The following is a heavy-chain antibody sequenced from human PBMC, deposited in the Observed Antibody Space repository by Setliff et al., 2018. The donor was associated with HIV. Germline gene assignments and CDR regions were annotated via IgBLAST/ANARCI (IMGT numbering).Heavy chain of an antibody. Sequence: PSETLSLTCTVSRGSISSFHWSWIRRPPGMGLEWIGYISNVGHTNCIPSPKSRVTISMDTSKDQFSLRLTSVTAADTAVYYCVRHAGARIGISDAFDIWGQGSMVTVSS. CDR3: VRHAGARIGISDAFDI. D-gene: IGHD1-20*01. J-gene: IGHJ3*02. V-gene: IGHV4-59*08. CDR1: RGSISSFH. CDR2: ISNVGHT.